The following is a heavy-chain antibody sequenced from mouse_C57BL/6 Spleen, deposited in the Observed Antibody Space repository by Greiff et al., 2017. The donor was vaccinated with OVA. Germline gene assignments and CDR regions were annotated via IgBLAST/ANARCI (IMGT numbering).Heavy chain of an antibody. CDR3: AREGYYGSSYVEAMDY. CDR1: GYTFTSYW. D-gene: IGHD1-1*01. V-gene: IGHV1-53*01. Sequence: VQLQQSGTELVKPGASVKLSCKASGYTFTSYWMHWVKQRPGQGLEWIGNINPSNGGTNYNEKFKSKATLTVDKSSSTAYMQLSSLTSEDSAVYYCAREGYYGSSYVEAMDYWGQGTSVTVSS. CDR2: INPSNGGT. J-gene: IGHJ4*01.